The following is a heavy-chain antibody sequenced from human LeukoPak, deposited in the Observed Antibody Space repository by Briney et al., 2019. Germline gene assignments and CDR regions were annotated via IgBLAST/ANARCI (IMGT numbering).Heavy chain of an antibody. CDR2: IRYDGSIE. CDR1: GFTFSSYG. J-gene: IGHJ6*04. Sequence: GGSLRLSCAASGFTFSSYGMHWVRQAPGKGLQWVTFIRYDGSIEYYADSVKGRFTISRDNSKNTLYLQMNSLRPEDTAVYYCAELGITMIGGVWGKGTTVTISS. D-gene: IGHD3-10*02. CDR3: AELGITMIGGV. V-gene: IGHV3-30*02.